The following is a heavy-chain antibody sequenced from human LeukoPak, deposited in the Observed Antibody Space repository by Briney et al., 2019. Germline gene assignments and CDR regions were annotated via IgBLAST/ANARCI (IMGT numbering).Heavy chain of an antibody. CDR1: GYTFTGYY. Sequence: GASVKVSCKASGYTFTGYYMHWVRQAPGQGLEWTGWINPNSGGTNYAQKFQGRVTMTRDTSISTAYMELSRLRSDDTAVYYCARDRYSSSGSHYYYYMDVWGKGTTVTVSS. CDR2: INPNSGGT. V-gene: IGHV1-2*02. CDR3: ARDRYSSSGSHYYYYMDV. J-gene: IGHJ6*03. D-gene: IGHD6-19*01.